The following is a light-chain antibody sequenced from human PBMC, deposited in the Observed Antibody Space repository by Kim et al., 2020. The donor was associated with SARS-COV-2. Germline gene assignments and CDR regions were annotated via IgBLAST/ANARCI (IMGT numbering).Light chain of an antibody. J-gene: IGLJ3*02. V-gene: IGLV1-47*01. Sequence: GKRVTISCSGSNSNIGTHFVFWYQQFSGAAPRILIYRNDLRPSGVPDRFSGSKSGTSASLVISGLRSDDEADYYCEAWDDTLRAWVFGGGTKVTVL. CDR3: EAWDDTLRAWV. CDR1: NSNIGTHF. CDR2: RND.